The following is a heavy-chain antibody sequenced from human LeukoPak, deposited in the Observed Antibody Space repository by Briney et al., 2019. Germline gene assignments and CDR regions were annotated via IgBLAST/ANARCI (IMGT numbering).Heavy chain of an antibody. CDR2: ISSSSSYI. CDR1: GFTFSSYS. D-gene: IGHD5-12*01. CDR3: ARNSGYDGWGNWFDP. V-gene: IGHV3-21*01. J-gene: IGHJ5*02. Sequence: GGSLRLSCAASGFTFSSYSMNWVRQAPGKGLEWVSSISSSSSYIYYADSVKGRFTISRDNAKNSLYLQMNSLRAEDTAVYYCARNSGYDGWGNWFDPWGQGTLVTVSS.